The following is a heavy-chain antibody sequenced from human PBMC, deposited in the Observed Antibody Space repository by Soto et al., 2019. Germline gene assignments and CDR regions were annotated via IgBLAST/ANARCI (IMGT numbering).Heavy chain of an antibody. CDR2: ISPNGDDT. D-gene: IGHD1-26*01. CDR1: GFSFSSYA. J-gene: IGHJ4*02. Sequence: EVQLVESGGGLVQPGGSLRLSCAASGFSFSSYAMHWVRQAPGKGLEYVSAISPNGDDTYYANSMKGRFTISRDNSKSPLYLQMGSLRAEDLAVYYCARGQRWAHLDYWGQGTLVTLSS. V-gene: IGHV3-64*01. CDR3: ARGQRWAHLDY.